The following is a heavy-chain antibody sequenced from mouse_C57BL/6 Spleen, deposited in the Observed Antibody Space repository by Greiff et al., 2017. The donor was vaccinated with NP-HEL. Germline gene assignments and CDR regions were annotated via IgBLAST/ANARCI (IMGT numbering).Heavy chain of an antibody. CDR1: GYSITSGYS. CDR2: ISYDGSN. Sequence: EVKLQESGPGLVKPSQSLSLTCSVTGYSITSGYSWNWIRQFPGNKLEWMGYISYDGSNNYNPSLKNRISITRDTSKNQFFLKLNSVTTEDTATYYCAREAGTGWYFDVWGTGTTVTVSS. V-gene: IGHV3-6*01. J-gene: IGHJ1*03. CDR3: AREAGTGWYFDV. D-gene: IGHD4-1*01.